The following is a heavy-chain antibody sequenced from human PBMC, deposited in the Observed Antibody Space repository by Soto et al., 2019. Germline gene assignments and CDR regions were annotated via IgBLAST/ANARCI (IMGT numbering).Heavy chain of an antibody. D-gene: IGHD3-3*01. CDR3: ARDFWSGYYFHYYGTDV. V-gene: IGHV1-8*01. Sequence: QVQLVQSWAEVKKPGASVKVSCNASGYTFTSYDINWVRQATGQGLEWMGWMNPNSGNTGYAQKLQGRVTMTRNTSISTAYMELSSLRSEDTAVYYCARDFWSGYYFHYYGTDVWGQGTTVTVSS. CDR1: GYTFTSYD. J-gene: IGHJ6*02. CDR2: MNPNSGNT.